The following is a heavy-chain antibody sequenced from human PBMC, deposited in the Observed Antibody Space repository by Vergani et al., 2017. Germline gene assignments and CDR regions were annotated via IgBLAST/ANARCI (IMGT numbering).Heavy chain of an antibody. J-gene: IGHJ6*02. D-gene: IGHD3-9*01. V-gene: IGHV4-61*02. CDR2: VYTSGMT. Sequence: QVQLPESGPGLVKPSQTLSLSCTVSGGSINTGAYYWSWIRQPAGKGLEWIGRVYTSGMTNYNPSLKSRVTILVDRSKSQLSLKLRSVTAADTAVYFCARVMYRDEASTGYRLEGMDIWGQGTTVTISS. CDR1: GGSINTGAYY. CDR3: ARVMYRDEASTGYRLEGMDI.